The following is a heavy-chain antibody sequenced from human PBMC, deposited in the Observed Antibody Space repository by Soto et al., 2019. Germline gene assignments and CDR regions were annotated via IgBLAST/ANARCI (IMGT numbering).Heavy chain of an antibody. CDR3: ARAHSSSWLNYYYYYGMDV. CDR2: INHSGST. D-gene: IGHD6-13*01. CDR1: GWYFSGYY. J-gene: IGHJ6*02. V-gene: IGHV4-34*01. Sequence: SETLSLTCAVYGWYFSGYYWSWIRQPPGKGLEWIGEINHSGSTNYNPSLKSRVTISVDTSKNQFSLKLSSVTAADTAVYYCARAHSSSWLNYYYYYGMDVWGQGTTVT.